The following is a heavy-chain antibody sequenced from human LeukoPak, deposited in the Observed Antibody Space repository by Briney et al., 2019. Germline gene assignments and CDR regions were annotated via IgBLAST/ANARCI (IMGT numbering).Heavy chain of an antibody. CDR1: GFTVSSHY. J-gene: IGHJ1*01. CDR2: IYSDDST. V-gene: IGHV3-66*01. Sequence: GGSLRLSCAASGFTVSSHYMSWVRQAPGKGLEWVLVIYSDDSTYSADSLKGRLTISRDISKNTLFLQMNSLRAEDTAVYYCARVYWHDNGEYFQHWGQGTLVTVSS. CDR3: ARVYWHDNGEYFQH. D-gene: IGHD3-16*01.